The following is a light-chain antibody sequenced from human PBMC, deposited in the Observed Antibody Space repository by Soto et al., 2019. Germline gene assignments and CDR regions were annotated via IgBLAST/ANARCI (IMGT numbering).Light chain of an antibody. CDR3: ASHADNSAHV. V-gene: IGLV2-14*01. CDR2: EVS. CDR1: SRDIGGYKY. Sequence: QSVLTQPASVSESPGQSITISCAGTSRDIGGYKYVSWYQQHPDKAPKLMIYEVSNRPSGVSTRFSGSKSGNTASLTISGLQAEDEADYYCASHADNSAHVFGAGAKVT. J-gene: IGLJ1*01.